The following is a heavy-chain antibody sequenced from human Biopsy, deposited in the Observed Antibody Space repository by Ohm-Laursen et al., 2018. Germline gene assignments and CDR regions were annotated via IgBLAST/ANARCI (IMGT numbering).Heavy chain of an antibody. V-gene: IGHV4-59*01. D-gene: IGHD3-22*01. CDR2: VYYTGST. CDR1: GDSIGSYY. J-gene: IGHJ2*01. Sequence: GTLSLTCTVSGDSIGSYYWSWIRQPPGKGLEWIGYVYYTGSTDYNPSLQSRVTISVDTSKNHFSLRLRSVTPADTAIYCARDRGYYSDRTVPGYFDLWGRGTLVTVSS. CDR3: ARDRGYYSDRTVPGYFDL.